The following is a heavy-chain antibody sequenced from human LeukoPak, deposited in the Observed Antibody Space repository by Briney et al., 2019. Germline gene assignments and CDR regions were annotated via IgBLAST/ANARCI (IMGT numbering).Heavy chain of an antibody. Sequence: PSETLSLTCTVSGGSISSYYWSWIRQPAGKGLEWIGRIYTSGSTNYNPSLKSRVTMSVDTSKNQFSLKLSSVTAADTAVYYCARERRYDFWSGYPFDYWGQETLVTVSS. V-gene: IGHV4-4*07. CDR1: GGSISSYY. D-gene: IGHD3-3*01. CDR3: ARERRYDFWSGYPFDY. CDR2: IYTSGST. J-gene: IGHJ4*02.